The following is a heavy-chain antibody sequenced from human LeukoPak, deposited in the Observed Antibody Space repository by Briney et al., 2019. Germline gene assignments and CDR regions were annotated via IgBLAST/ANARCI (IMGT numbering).Heavy chain of an antibody. D-gene: IGHD3-3*01. CDR1: GYTFTGYY. Sequence: ASVKVSCKASGYTFTGYYMHWVRQAPGQGLEWMGWINPNSGGTNYAQKFQGRVTMTRDTSISTAYMELSRLRSDDTAVYYCALTKGDYDFWSEYSAGFDYWGQGTLVTVSS. J-gene: IGHJ4*02. CDR3: ALTKGDYDFWSEYSAGFDY. CDR2: INPNSGGT. V-gene: IGHV1-2*02.